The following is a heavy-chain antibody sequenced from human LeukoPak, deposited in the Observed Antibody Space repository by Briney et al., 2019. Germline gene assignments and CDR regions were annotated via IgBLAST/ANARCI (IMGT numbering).Heavy chain of an antibody. Sequence: LAGGSLRLSCTASGFFFSGHWMHWARQLPGKGLVWVSRISPTGSTTSYADSVKGRFTVSRDNAKNTLYLQVNNLRAEDTAVYYCARGPNSNWSGLDFWGQGTLLTVSS. CDR2: ISPTGSTT. CDR3: ARGPNSNWSGLDF. CDR1: GFFFSGHW. J-gene: IGHJ4*02. D-gene: IGHD6-6*01. V-gene: IGHV3-74*01.